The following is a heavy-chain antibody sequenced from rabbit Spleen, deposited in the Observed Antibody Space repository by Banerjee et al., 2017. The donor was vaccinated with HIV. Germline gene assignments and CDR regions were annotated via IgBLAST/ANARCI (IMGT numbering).Heavy chain of an antibody. CDR3: ARDLDGVIGWNFGW. J-gene: IGHJ4*01. CDR1: GFDFSTYG. Sequence: QEQLVESGGGLVTPGGSLTLSCKASGFDFSTYGMSWVRQAPGKGLEWIACIAGGSSGNSVYAGWAKGRFTFSKTSSTTVTLQMTSLTAADTATYFCARDLDGVIGWNFGWWGPGTLVTVS. CDR2: IAGGSSGNS. V-gene: IGHV1S45*01. D-gene: IGHD1-1*01.